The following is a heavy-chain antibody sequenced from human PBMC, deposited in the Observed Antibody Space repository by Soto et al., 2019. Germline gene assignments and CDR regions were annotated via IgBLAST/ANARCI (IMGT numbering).Heavy chain of an antibody. D-gene: IGHD2-2*01. Sequence: QVQFVQSGAELKKPGASFKVSCKAFGYTFTNYAMHWVRQAPGQRLEWMGWINAGNGNTKYSQKFQARVTSTRDTYARKAYVELTSVRSDDTAVYYCARAGYCSSTSCSDAFDIWGQGTLVTVSS. V-gene: IGHV1-3*01. CDR2: INAGNGNT. CDR1: GYTFTNYA. CDR3: ARAGYCSSTSCSDAFDI. J-gene: IGHJ3*02.